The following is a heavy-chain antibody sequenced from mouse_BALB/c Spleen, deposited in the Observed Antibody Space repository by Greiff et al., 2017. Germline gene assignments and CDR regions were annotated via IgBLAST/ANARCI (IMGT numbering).Heavy chain of an antibody. CDR3: ARNVELGLRGFAY. CDR2: IWIGGST. CDR1: GFSLTSYG. Sequence: VMLVESGPGLVQPSQSLSITCTVSGFSLTSYGVHWVRQSPGKGLEWLGVIWIGGSTDYNAAFISRLSISKDNSKSQVFFKMNSLQANDTAIYYCARNVELGLRGFAYWGQGTLVTVSA. D-gene: IGHD3-1*01. J-gene: IGHJ3*01. V-gene: IGHV2-2*02.